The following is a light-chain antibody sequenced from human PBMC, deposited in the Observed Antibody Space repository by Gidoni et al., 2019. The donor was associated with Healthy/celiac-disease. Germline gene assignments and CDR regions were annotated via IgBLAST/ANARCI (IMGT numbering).Light chain of an antibody. V-gene: IGKV3-11*01. CDR3: QQRINSIT. CDR1: QSVSSY. J-gene: IGKJ5*01. CDR2: DAS. Sequence: EIVLTQSPDTLSLSPGERATLSCRASQSVSSYLAWYQQKPGQAPRLLIYDASNRATGIPARFSGSGSATDFTLTISSLEPEDFSVYYCQQRINSITFGQGTRLEIK.